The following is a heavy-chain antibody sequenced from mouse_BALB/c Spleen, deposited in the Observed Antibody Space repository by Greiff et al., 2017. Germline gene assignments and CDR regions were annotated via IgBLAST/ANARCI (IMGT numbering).Heavy chain of an antibody. CDR3: TREGGSSASYSYFDV. V-gene: IGHV5-6-4*01. Sequence: DVMLVESGGGLVKPGGSLKLSCAASGFTFSSYTMSWVRQTPEKRLEWVATISSGGSYTYYPDSVKGRFTISRDNAKNTLYLQMSSLKSEDTAMYYCTREGGSSASYSYFDVWGAGTTVTVSS. CDR2: ISSGGSYT. J-gene: IGHJ1*01. CDR1: GFTFSSYT. D-gene: IGHD1-1*01.